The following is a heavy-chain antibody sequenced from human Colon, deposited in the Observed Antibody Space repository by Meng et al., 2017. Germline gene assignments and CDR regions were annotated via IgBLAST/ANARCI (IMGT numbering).Heavy chain of an antibody. V-gene: IGHV4-34*01. J-gene: IGHJ4*02. CDR3: ARGIDWAKSGNF. CDR2: IHPSGST. D-gene: IGHD3-9*01. Sequence: LKPSDTCSLTCAVYGGSFIYCCCTWLRQRPGKGLEWVGEIHPSGSTYYSPSLQSRVTITLDTSKNQFSLTLSSMTAADTAVYYCARGIDWAKSGNFWGQGTLVTVSS. CDR1: GGSFIYCC.